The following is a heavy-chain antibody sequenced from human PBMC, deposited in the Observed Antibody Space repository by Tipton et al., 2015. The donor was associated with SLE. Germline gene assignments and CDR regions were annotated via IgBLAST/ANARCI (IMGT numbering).Heavy chain of an antibody. Sequence: SLRLSCAASGFTFSSYDMHWVRQATGKGLEWVSYISSSGSTIYYADSVKGRFTISRDNAKNSLYLQMNSLRAEDTAVYYCARDGGDPIAAAADWFDPWGQGTLVTVSS. V-gene: IGHV3-48*03. D-gene: IGHD6-13*01. CDR2: ISSSGSTI. CDR1: GFTFSSYD. CDR3: ARDGGDPIAAAADWFDP. J-gene: IGHJ5*02.